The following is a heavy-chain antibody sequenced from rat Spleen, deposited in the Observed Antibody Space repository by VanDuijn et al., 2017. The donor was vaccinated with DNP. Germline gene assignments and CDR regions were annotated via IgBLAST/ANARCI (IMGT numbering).Heavy chain of an antibody. Sequence: EVQLLESGGGLVQPGRSLKLSCAASGFTFSKHDMAWVRQTPTKGLEWVASIGPNGNFVYYRDSVKGRFTISRDNAKNTLYLQMESLRSEDTATYYCAKDAFDYWGQGTSVTVSS. D-gene: IGHD1-6*01. CDR2: IGPNGNFV. V-gene: IGHV5S13*01. CDR1: GFTFSKHD. CDR3: AKDAFDY. J-gene: IGHJ4*01.